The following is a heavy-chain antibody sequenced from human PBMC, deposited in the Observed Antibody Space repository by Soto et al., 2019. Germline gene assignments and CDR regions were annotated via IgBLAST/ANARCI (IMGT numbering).Heavy chain of an antibody. Sequence: PGGSLRLSCAASGFTFSSYGMHWVRQAPGKGLEWVAVIWYDGSNKYYADSVKGRFTISRDNSKNTLYLQMNSLRAEDTAVYYCARDNYYGSGSYYGYYYYSMDVWGQGTTVTVSS. J-gene: IGHJ6*02. CDR3: ARDNYYGSGSYYGYYYYSMDV. CDR1: GFTFSSYG. D-gene: IGHD3-10*01. CDR2: IWYDGSNK. V-gene: IGHV3-33*01.